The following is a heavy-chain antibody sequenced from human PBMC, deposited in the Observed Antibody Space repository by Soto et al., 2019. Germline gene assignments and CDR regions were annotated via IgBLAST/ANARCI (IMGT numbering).Heavy chain of an antibody. J-gene: IGHJ6*01. D-gene: IGHD3-10*01. Sequence: ETLSLTCAVYGGSFSGYYWSWIRRPPGKGLEWIGEINHSGSTNYNPSLKSRVTISVDTSKNQFSLKLSSVTAADTAVYYCARGRAVRGYYYYYAMDVWGQVTTVT. CDR3: ARGRAVRGYYYYYAMDV. V-gene: IGHV4-34*01. CDR1: GGSFSGYY. CDR2: INHSGST.